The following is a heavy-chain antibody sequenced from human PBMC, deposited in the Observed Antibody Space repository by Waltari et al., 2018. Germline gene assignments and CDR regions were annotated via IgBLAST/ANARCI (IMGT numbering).Heavy chain of an antibody. J-gene: IGHJ4*02. V-gene: IGHV3-30*02. CDR2: IRYDGRNK. Sequence: QVQLVESGGGVVQPGGSLRLSCAASGFTFSSYGMHWVRQAPGKGLEWVAFIRYDGRNKYYADSVKGRFTISRDNSKNTLYLQMNSLRAEDTAVYYCAKDYCSSTSCYVGALDYWGQGTLVTVSS. D-gene: IGHD2-2*01. CDR1: GFTFSSYG. CDR3: AKDYCSSTSCYVGALDY.